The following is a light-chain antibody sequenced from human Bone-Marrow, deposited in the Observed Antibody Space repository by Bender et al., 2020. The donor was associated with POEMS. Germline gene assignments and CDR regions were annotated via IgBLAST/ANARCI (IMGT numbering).Light chain of an antibody. CDR3: SSYTSSNTWV. V-gene: IGLV1-44*01. CDR1: SSNIGTNP. Sequence: QSVLTQPPSASGTPGQRVTISCSGSSSNIGTNPVNWYQQLPGTAPKLLIYINNQRPSGVPDRFSGSKSGTSASLAISGLQSEDEADYYCSSYTSSNTWVFGGGSRLTVL. CDR2: INN. J-gene: IGLJ3*02.